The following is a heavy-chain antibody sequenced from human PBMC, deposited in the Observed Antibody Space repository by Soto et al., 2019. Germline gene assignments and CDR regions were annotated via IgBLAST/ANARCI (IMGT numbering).Heavy chain of an antibody. CDR3: ARDLTIVPATHPRLENYGMDV. Sequence: QVQLVQSAGEVKKPGASVKVSCKASGYSFTSYGISWVRRAPGQGLEWMGWISPYNGHTQFVQRFQGRVTMTTDTSTKTAYMALRNLISDDTAHYYCARDLTIVPATHPRLENYGMDVWGHGTTVIVSS. CDR1: GYSFTSYG. V-gene: IGHV1-18*01. J-gene: IGHJ6*02. D-gene: IGHD2-2*01. CDR2: ISPYNGHT.